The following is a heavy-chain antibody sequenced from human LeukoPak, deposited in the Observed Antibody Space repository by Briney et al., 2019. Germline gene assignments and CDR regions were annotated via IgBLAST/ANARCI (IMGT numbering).Heavy chain of an antibody. D-gene: IGHD2-8*01. CDR1: GFTFSSYA. V-gene: IGHV3-30*18. J-gene: IGHJ4*02. CDR3: AKGMGPMVHGDY. CDR2: ISSDGSQK. Sequence: PGGSLRLSCSVSGFTFSSYAMHWVRQAPGKGLEWVAIISSDGSQKFYADSVKGRFTISRDNSKNTLYLQMDSRRAEDTAVYYCAKGMGPMVHGDYWGQGTLVTVSS.